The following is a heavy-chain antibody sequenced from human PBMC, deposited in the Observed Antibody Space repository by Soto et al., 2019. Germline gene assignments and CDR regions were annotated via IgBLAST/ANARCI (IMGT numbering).Heavy chain of an antibody. CDR1: GGSVSSGSYS. CDR3: ARVGVRLGRIAARPQADPYYYAMDV. Sequence: QVQLQESGPGLVKPSETLSLTCTVSGGSVSSGSYSWSWIRQPPGKGLEWIGYIYNSGGTNYNPSLKSRVTISVDTSKNQFSLKLSSVTAADTAVYYCARVGVRLGRIAARPQADPYYYAMDVWDQGTTVTVSS. J-gene: IGHJ6*02. CDR2: IYNSGGT. V-gene: IGHV4-61*01. D-gene: IGHD6-6*01.